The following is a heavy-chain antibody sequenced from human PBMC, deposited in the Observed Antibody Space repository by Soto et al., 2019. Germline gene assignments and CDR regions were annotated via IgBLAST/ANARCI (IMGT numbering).Heavy chain of an antibody. Sequence: QVQLVESGGGVVQPGRSLRLSCAASGFTFSSYAMHWVRQAPGKGLEWVAVISYDGSNKYYADSVKGRFTISRDNSKNPLYLQMNSLRAEDTAVYYCARDSGWHFDYWGQGTLVTVSS. D-gene: IGHD6-19*01. CDR2: ISYDGSNK. V-gene: IGHV3-30-3*01. CDR3: ARDSGWHFDY. CDR1: GFTFSSYA. J-gene: IGHJ4*02.